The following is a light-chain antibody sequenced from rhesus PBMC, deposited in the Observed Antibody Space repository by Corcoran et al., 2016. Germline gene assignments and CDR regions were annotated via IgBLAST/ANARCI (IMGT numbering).Light chain of an antibody. V-gene: IGKV1-74*01. CDR3: QHGYGTPYS. Sequence: DIQMTQSPSSLSASVGDRVTITCRASENVNNYLNWYQQKPGKAPKLQIYKASTLQSGVPSRFSGSGSGTDYTFTISSLQPEDVATYYWQHGYGTPYSFGQGTKVEIK. CDR2: KAS. J-gene: IGKJ2*01. CDR1: ENVNNY.